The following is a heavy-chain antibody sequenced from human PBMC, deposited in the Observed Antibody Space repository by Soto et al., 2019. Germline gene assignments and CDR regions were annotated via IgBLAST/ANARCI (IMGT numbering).Heavy chain of an antibody. CDR1: GFTFSRYG. CDR2: IWYDGSNK. D-gene: IGHD4-17*01. CDR3: ARGRGLRPTNNCFDS. Sequence: GSLRLSCAVSGFTFSRYGMHWVRQAPGKGLEWVAVIWYDGSNKYYADSVEGRFTISRDNSKNTLYLQMNSLRAEDTAVYYCARGRGLRPTNNCFDSWGQATLVTVSS. J-gene: IGHJ5*01. V-gene: IGHV3-33*01.